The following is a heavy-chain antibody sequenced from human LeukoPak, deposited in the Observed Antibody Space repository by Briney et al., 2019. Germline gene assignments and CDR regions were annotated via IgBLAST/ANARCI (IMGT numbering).Heavy chain of an antibody. J-gene: IGHJ4*02. Sequence: GGSLRLSCAASGFTFSSYAMSWVRQAPGKGLEWVSAISGSGGSTYYADSVKGRFTISRDNSKNTLYLQMNSLRAEDTAVYYCAKDPYYYDSSGYYRFFDYFDYWGQGTLVTVSS. CDR2: ISGSGGST. D-gene: IGHD3-22*01. CDR1: GFTFSSYA. V-gene: IGHV3-23*01. CDR3: AKDPYYYDSSGYYRFFDYFDY.